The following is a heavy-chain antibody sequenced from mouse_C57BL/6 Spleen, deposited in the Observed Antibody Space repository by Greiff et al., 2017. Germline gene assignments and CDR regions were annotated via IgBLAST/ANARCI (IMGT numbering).Heavy chain of an antibody. Sequence: QVQLKESGAELVRPGTSVKMSCKASGYTFTNYWIGWAKQRPGHGLEWIGDIYPGGGYTNYTEKFKGKATLSADKSSRTAYLQFSSLTSEDSAIYYCATFVTTGAMDYWGEGTSVTVSS. CDR1: GYTFTNYW. V-gene: IGHV1-63*01. CDR2: IYPGGGYT. CDR3: ATFVTTGAMDY. J-gene: IGHJ4*01. D-gene: IGHD1-1*01.